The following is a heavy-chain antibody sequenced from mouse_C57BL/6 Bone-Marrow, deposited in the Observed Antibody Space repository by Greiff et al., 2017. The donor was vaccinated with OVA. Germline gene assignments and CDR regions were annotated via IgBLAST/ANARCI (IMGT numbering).Heavy chain of an antibody. J-gene: IGHJ4*01. Sequence: EVQLVESGGGLVQPGRSLKLSCAASGFTFSDYGMAWVRQAPRKGPEWVAFISNLAYSIYYADTVTGRFTISRENAKNTLYLEMSSLRSEDTAMYYCARYDYGYYAMDYWGQGTSVTVSS. V-gene: IGHV5-15*01. CDR3: ARYDYGYYAMDY. CDR2: ISNLAYSI. CDR1: GFTFSDYG. D-gene: IGHD2-4*01.